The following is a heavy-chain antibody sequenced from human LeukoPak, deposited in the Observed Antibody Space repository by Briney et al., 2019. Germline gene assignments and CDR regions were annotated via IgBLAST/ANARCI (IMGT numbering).Heavy chain of an antibody. CDR2: ISWNSGSI. CDR1: GFTFDDYA. J-gene: IGHJ4*02. D-gene: IGHD3-22*01. V-gene: IGHV3-9*01. Sequence: GGSLRLSCAASGFTFDDYAMHWVRQAPGKGLEWVSGISWNSGSIGYADSVKGRFTISRDNAKNSLYLHMNSLRDEDTAVYYCARDYYDSSGYSFDCWGQGTLVTVSS. CDR3: ARDYYDSSGYSFDC.